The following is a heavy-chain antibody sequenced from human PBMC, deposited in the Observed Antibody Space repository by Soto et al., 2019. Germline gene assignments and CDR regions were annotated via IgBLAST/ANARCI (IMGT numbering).Heavy chain of an antibody. D-gene: IGHD5-18*01. V-gene: IGHV4-59*01. CDR3: ARQSDMVARPFDY. CDR1: GDSISGYY. J-gene: IGHJ4*02. CDR2: VYYSGTT. Sequence: PSETLSLTCTVSGDSISGYYWIWIRQPPGKGLEWIGYVYYSGTTNYNPSLKSRVTISVDTSKNQFSLKLSSVIAADTAVYYCARQSDMVARPFDYWGQGALVTVS.